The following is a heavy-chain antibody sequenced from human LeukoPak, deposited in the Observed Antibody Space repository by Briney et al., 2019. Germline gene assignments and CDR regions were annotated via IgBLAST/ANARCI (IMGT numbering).Heavy chain of an antibody. Sequence: ASVKVSCKASGYTFTGYYMHWARQAPGQGLEWMGWINPNSGGTNYAQKFQGRVTMTRDTSISTAYMELSRLRSDDTAVYYCARDKEQQLADFDYWGQGTLVTVSS. J-gene: IGHJ4*02. D-gene: IGHD6-13*01. V-gene: IGHV1-2*02. CDR1: GYTFTGYY. CDR2: INPNSGGT. CDR3: ARDKEQQLADFDY.